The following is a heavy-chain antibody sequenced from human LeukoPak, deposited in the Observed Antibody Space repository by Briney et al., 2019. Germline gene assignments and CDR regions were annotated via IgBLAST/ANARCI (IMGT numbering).Heavy chain of an antibody. J-gene: IGHJ3*02. CDR3: ARLTALAGHRGAFDI. CDR1: GGSIGGHTFY. CDR2: IYYNGNT. V-gene: IGHV4-39*01. Sequence: SETLSLTCNVPGGSIGGHTFYWDWIRQPPGKGLEWIATIYYNGNTFYNPSLKSRDAISIDMSKSQFSLHLSSVSAADTAVYYCARLTALAGHRGAFDIWGPGTMVTVSS. D-gene: IGHD6-19*01.